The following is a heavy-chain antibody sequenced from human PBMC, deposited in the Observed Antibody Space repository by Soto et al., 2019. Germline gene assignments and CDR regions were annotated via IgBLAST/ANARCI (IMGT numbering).Heavy chain of an antibody. Sequence: GGSLRLSCAASGFTFDEYAMHWVRQTPGQGLEWVSGISWNSGNIGYADSVKGRFTISRDNAKNSLYLQMNSLRIEDTALYYCAKDLGAFYYNFWSGFESWGQGTLVTVSS. CDR1: GFTFDEYA. V-gene: IGHV3-9*01. J-gene: IGHJ4*02. D-gene: IGHD3-3*01. CDR3: AKDLGAFYYNFWSGFES. CDR2: ISWNSGNI.